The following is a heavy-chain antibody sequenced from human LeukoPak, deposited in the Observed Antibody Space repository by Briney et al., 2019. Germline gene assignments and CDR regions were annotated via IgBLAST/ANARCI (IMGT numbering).Heavy chain of an antibody. J-gene: IGHJ4*02. CDR2: IYSGGST. CDR3: ARALLLRAHFDY. CDR1: GFTVSSNY. V-gene: IGHV3-66*02. D-gene: IGHD3-10*01. Sequence: GGSLRLSCAAPGFTVSSNYMSWVRQAPGKGLEWVSVIYSGGSTYYADSVKGRFTISRDNSKNTLYLQMNSLRAEDTAVYYCARALLLRAHFDYWGQGTLVTVSS.